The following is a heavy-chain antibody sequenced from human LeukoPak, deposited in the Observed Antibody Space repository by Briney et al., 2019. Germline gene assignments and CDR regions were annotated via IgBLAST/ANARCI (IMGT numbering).Heavy chain of an antibody. J-gene: IGHJ4*02. CDR3: ARKRTGDQGYYFDY. Sequence: PSETLSLTCTVSGGSVSSGRYYWSWIRQPPGKGLEWIGYFYYSGSTNYNPSLKTRVTTSVDTSKNQFSLRLSSVTAADTAVYYCARKRTGDQGYYFDYWGRGTLVTVSS. CDR2: FYYSGST. V-gene: IGHV4-61*01. CDR1: GGSVSSGRYY. D-gene: IGHD1-1*01.